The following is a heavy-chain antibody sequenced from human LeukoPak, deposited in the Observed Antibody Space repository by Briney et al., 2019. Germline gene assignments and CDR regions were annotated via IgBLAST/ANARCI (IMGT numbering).Heavy chain of an antibody. Sequence: GGSLRPSCAASGFTFSDYSMNWVRQAPGKGLEWVAFISEDGSNEKYADSVKGRFTISRDNSNKTLSLQMNSLRVEDTGVYYCAKGRETTSSGTIDYWGQGTLVTVSS. D-gene: IGHD6-13*01. CDR2: ISEDGSNE. V-gene: IGHV3-30*18. J-gene: IGHJ4*02. CDR3: AKGRETTSSGTIDY. CDR1: GFTFSDYS.